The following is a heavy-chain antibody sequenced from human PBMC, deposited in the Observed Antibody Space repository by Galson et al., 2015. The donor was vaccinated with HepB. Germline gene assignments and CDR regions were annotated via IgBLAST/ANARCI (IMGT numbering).Heavy chain of an antibody. V-gene: IGHV4-39*01. CDR3: AGLIAAASNNFDY. J-gene: IGHJ4*02. CDR1: GGSISSSSYY. D-gene: IGHD6-13*01. Sequence: ETLSLTCTVSGGSISSSSYYWGWIRQPPGKGLEWIGSIYYGGSTYYNPSLKSRVTISVDTSKNQFSLKLSSVTAADTAVYYCAGLIAAASNNFDYWGQGTLVTVSS. CDR2: IYYGGST.